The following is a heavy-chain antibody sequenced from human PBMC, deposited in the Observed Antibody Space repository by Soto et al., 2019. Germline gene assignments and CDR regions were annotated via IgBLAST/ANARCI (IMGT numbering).Heavy chain of an antibody. D-gene: IGHD3-10*01. Sequence: QVQLVQSGAEVKKPGSSVKVSCKASGGTFSSYAISWVRQAPGQGLEWMGGSIPIFGTANYAQKFQGRVKITADESTRRAYMELSRRRCEDTAVYYCARGEGTMVRGVINNLFYPWGQGTLITVSS. J-gene: IGHJ5*02. CDR2: SIPIFGTA. CDR1: GGTFSSYA. V-gene: IGHV1-69*01. CDR3: ARGEGTMVRGVINNLFYP.